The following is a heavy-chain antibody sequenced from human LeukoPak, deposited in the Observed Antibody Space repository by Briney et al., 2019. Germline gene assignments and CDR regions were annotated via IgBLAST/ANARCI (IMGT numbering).Heavy chain of an antibody. Sequence: PAGSLRLSCAASGFTFSSYSMNWVRQAPGKGLEWVSSISSSSSYIYYVDSVKGRFTISRDNAKNSLYLQMNSLRAEDTAVYYCARVGYGSGSYFESEYFDYWGQGTLVTVSS. J-gene: IGHJ4*02. CDR2: ISSSSSYI. D-gene: IGHD3-10*01. V-gene: IGHV3-21*01. CDR1: GFTFSSYS. CDR3: ARVGYGSGSYFESEYFDY.